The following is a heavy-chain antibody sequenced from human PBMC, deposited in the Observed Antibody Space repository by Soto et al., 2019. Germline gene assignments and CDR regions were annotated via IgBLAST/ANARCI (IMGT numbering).Heavy chain of an antibody. D-gene: IGHD6-13*01. Sequence: QVQLVQSGAEVKKPGASVKVSCKASGYSFTNYYMHWVRQAPGQGLEYMGVIHPNGGGTSYAQKFKGRVTMTSDTATSIVDMELSRLRSDDTAVYYCTMTFISSQDGCDLWGHGTLVTVSS. CDR3: TMTFISSQDGCDL. J-gene: IGHJ5*02. CDR2: IHPNGGGT. CDR1: GYSFTNYY. V-gene: IGHV1-46*03.